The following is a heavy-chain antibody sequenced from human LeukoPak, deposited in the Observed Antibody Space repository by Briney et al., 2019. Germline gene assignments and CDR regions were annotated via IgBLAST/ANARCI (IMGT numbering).Heavy chain of an antibody. CDR3: ARDVREWGVEAFDL. CDR2: ISSSSTTR. Sequence: GGSLRLSCAASGFTLNTYSMDWVRQAPGKGLGWVSYISSSSTTRYYADSVKGRFTISRDNAQNSLSLQMDSLRAEDTAVYYCARDVREWGVEAFDLWGQGTVVTVSS. CDR1: GFTLNTYS. J-gene: IGHJ3*01. V-gene: IGHV3-48*01. D-gene: IGHD2-8*01.